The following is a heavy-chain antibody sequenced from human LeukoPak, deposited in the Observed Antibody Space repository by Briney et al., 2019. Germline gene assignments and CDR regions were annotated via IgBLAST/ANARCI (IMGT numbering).Heavy chain of an antibody. CDR3: ARGQYHLLYWYFDL. CDR1: GFTFSDYY. V-gene: IGHV3-11*01. J-gene: IGHJ2*01. Sequence: GGSLRLSCAASGFTFSDYYMSWIRQAPGKGLEWVSYISSSGSTIYYADSVKGRFTISRDNAKNSLYLQMNSLRAEDTAVYYCARGQYHLLYWYFDLWGRGTLVTVSS. D-gene: IGHD2-2*01. CDR2: ISSSGSTI.